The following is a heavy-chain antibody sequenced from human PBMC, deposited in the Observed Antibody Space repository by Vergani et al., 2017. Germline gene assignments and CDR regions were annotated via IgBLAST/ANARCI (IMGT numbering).Heavy chain of an antibody. CDR1: GGSISSSSYY. Sequence: QLQLQESGPGLVKPSETLSLTCTVSGGSISSSSYYWGWIRQPPGKGLEWIGSIYYSGSTYYNPSLKSRVTISVDTSKNQFSLKLSSVTAADTAVYYCARRWPPGNYGSGLNPWGQGTLVTXSS. D-gene: IGHD3-10*01. J-gene: IGHJ5*02. CDR3: ARRWPPGNYGSGLNP. V-gene: IGHV4-39*01. CDR2: IYYSGST.